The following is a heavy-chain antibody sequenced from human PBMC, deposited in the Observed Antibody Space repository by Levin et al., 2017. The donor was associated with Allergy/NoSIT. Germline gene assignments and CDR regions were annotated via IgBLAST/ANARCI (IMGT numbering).Heavy chain of an antibody. CDR2: INPSGGST. CDR3: AREDCSSTSCHLGYGMDV. Sequence: ASVKVSCKASGYTFTSYYMHWVRQAPGQGLEWMGIINPSGGSTSYAQKFQGRVTMTRDTSTSTVYMELSSLRSEDTAVYYCAREDCSSTSCHLGYGMDVWGQGTTVTVSS. J-gene: IGHJ6*02. CDR1: GYTFTSYY. V-gene: IGHV1-46*01. D-gene: IGHD2-2*01.